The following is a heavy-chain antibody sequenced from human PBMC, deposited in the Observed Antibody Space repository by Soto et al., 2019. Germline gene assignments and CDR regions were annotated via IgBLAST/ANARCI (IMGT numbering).Heavy chain of an antibody. Sequence: SETLSLTCAVYGGPFSGYYWTWIRQPPGKGLEWIGGSTNYNPSLKSRVTISVDTSKNQFSLKLSSVTAADTAVYYCARGGRDRSRDNWFDPWGQGTLVTVSS. J-gene: IGHJ5*02. V-gene: IGHV4-34*01. CDR1: GGPFSGYY. CDR2: GST. CDR3: ARGGRDRSRDNWFDP.